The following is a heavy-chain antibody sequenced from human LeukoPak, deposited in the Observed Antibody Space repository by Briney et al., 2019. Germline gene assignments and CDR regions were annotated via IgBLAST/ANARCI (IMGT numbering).Heavy chain of an antibody. D-gene: IGHD3-22*01. CDR2: ISWNSGSI. V-gene: IGHV3-9*01. CDR3: AKGFYYYDSSGPVEY. CDR1: GFTFDDYA. J-gene: IGHJ4*02. Sequence: PGRSLRLSCAASGFTFDDYAMHWVRQAPGKGLEWVSGISWNSGSIGYADSVKGRFTISRDNAKNSLYLQMNSLRAEDTAVYCCAKGFYYYDSSGPVEYWGQGTLVTVSS.